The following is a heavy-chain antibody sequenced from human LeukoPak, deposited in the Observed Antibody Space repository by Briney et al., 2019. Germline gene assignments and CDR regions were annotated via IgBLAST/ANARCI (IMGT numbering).Heavy chain of an antibody. CDR1: GFTFSSYA. Sequence: GGSLRLSCAASGFTFSSYAMSWVRHAPRKGLEWVSAISGSGGSTYYADPVKGRFTISRDNSKNTRYLQMNSLRAEDTAVYYCAKAIVVVPAAYDYWGQGTLVTVSS. CDR3: AKAIVVVPAAYDY. CDR2: ISGSGGST. V-gene: IGHV3-23*01. D-gene: IGHD2-2*01. J-gene: IGHJ4*02.